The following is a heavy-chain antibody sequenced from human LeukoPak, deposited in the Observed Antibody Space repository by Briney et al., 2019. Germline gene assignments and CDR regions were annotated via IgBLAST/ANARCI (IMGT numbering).Heavy chain of an antibody. V-gene: IGHV3-30*09. J-gene: IGHJ4*02. CDR3: ARRHSSGWLDY. D-gene: IGHD6-19*01. CDR1: GFTFSSYA. Sequence: PGGSLRLSCAASGFTFSSYAMHWVRQAPGKGLEWVAVISYDGSNKYHADSVKGRFAISRDNSKNTLYLQMNSLRAEDTAVYYCARRHSSGWLDYWGQGTLVTVSS. CDR2: ISYDGSNK.